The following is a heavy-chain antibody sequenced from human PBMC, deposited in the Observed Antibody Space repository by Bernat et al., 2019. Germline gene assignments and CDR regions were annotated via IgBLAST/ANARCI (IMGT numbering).Heavy chain of an antibody. CDR2: ISGSGGST. J-gene: IGHJ4*02. CDR3: AKAVQVTFGGVIATPLDY. CDR1: GFTFSSYA. D-gene: IGHD3-16*02. Sequence: EVQLLESGGGLVQPGRSLRLSCAASGFTFSSYAMSWVRQAPGKGLEWVSAISGSGGSTYYADSVKGRFTISRDNSKNTLYLQMNSLRAEDTAVYYCAKAVQVTFGGVIATPLDYWGQGTLVTVSS. V-gene: IGHV3-23*01.